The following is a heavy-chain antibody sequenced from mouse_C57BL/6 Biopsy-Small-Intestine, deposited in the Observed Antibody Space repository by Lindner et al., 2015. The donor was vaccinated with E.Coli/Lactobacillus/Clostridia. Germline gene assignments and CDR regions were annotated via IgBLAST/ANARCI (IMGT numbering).Heavy chain of an antibody. CDR1: GYTFNNYD. CDR2: TTAYNANT. CDR3: AREGGYTYYLDY. V-gene: IGHV1-79*01. Sequence: SVKVSCKGSGYTFNNYDITWVRHAPGQGLEWMGRTTAYNANTNYAQKLQGRVTMTRDTSTSTAYMELRSLRSDDTAIYYCAREGGYTYYLDYWGQGSLVTVSS. D-gene: IGHD1-1*01. J-gene: IGHJ4*01.